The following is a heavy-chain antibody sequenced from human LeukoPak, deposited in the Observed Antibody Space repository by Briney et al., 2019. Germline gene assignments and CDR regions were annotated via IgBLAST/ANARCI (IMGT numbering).Heavy chain of an antibody. D-gene: IGHD3-3*01. Sequence: SVKVSCKASGGTFSSYAISWVRQAPGQGLEWIGGIIPIFGTANYAQKFQGRVTITADESTSTAYMELSSLRSEDTAVYYCASVDHFGVVNQASYYYYYYMDVWGKGTTVTVSS. CDR1: GGTFSSYA. V-gene: IGHV1-69*01. CDR2: IIPIFGTA. J-gene: IGHJ6*03. CDR3: ASVDHFGVVNQASYYYYYYMDV.